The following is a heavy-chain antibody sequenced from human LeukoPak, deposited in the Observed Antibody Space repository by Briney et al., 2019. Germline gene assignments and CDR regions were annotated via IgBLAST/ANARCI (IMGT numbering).Heavy chain of an antibody. D-gene: IGHD3-10*01. CDR2: ISYDGNNK. Sequence: GGSLRLSCAAPGFTFSSCGMHWVRQAPGKGLEWVAFISYDGNNKYYADSVKGRFTISRDNSKKTLSLQMSSLSAEDTALYYCVKEIRFYYGSGSYYPLGYWGQGTLVTVSS. CDR1: GFTFSSCG. V-gene: IGHV3-30*18. J-gene: IGHJ4*02. CDR3: VKEIRFYYGSGSYYPLGY.